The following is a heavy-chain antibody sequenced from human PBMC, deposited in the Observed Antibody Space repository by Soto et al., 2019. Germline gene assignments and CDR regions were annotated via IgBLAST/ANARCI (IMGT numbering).Heavy chain of an antibody. CDR1: GGSFSGYY. CDR3: ARARRVVVAATFDY. Sequence: SETLSLTCAVYGGSFSGYYWSWIRQPPGKGLEWIGEINHSGSTNYNPSLKSRVTISVDTSKNQFSLKLSSVTAADTAVYYCARARRVVVAATFDYWGQGTLVTVS. J-gene: IGHJ4*02. V-gene: IGHV4-34*01. CDR2: INHSGST. D-gene: IGHD2-15*01.